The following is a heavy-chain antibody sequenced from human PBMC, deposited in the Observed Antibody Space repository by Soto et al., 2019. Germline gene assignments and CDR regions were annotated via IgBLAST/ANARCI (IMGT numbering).Heavy chain of an antibody. CDR1: GFSFENYA. J-gene: IGHJ4*02. CDR3: AKDKVYSNYEHYFDY. D-gene: IGHD4-4*01. CDR2: IIWYSGNL. Sequence: EVQLVESGGGLVQPGGSLRLSVEASGFSFENYAMHGVRKAPGKGLEWVSGIIWYSGNLGYADSVRGRFTISRDNAKNSLYLQMNSLRPEDTGLYYCAKDKVYSNYEHYFDYWGQGTLVTVSS. V-gene: IGHV3-9*01.